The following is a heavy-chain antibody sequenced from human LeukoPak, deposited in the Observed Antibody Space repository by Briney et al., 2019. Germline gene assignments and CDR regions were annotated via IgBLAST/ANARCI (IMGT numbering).Heavy chain of an antibody. J-gene: IGHJ4*02. CDR1: GGSISSYY. Sequence: QTSETLSLTCTVSGGSISSYYWSWIRQPAGKGLEWIGRIYTSGSTNYNPSLKSRVTMSVDTSKNQFSLKLSSVTAADTAVYYCARFGGEGWLQQYCFDYWGQGTLVTVSS. V-gene: IGHV4-4*07. CDR2: IYTSGST. D-gene: IGHD5-24*01. CDR3: ARFGGEGWLQQYCFDY.